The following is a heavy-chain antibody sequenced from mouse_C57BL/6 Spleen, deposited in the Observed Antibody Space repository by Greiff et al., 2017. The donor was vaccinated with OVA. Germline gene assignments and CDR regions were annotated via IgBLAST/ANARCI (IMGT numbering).Heavy chain of an antibody. CDR1: GYTFTSYW. Sequence: QVHVKQPGAELVKPGASVKLSCKASGYTFTSYWMHWVKQRPGQGLEWIGMIHPNSGSTNYNEKFKSKATLTVDKSSSTAYMQLSSLTSEDSAVYYCARWLLRWDYWGQGTTLTVSS. CDR3: ARWLLRWDY. V-gene: IGHV1-64*01. D-gene: IGHD2-3*01. CDR2: IHPNSGST. J-gene: IGHJ2*01.